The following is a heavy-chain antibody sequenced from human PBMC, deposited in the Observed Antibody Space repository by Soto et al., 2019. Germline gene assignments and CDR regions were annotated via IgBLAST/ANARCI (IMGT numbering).Heavy chain of an antibody. CDR2: ISGSGDNT. D-gene: IGHD3-10*01. J-gene: IGHJ4*02. CDR1: GFTFSNYV. V-gene: IGHV3-23*01. Sequence: GGSLRLSCAASGFTFSNYVMSWVRQAPGKGLEWVSSISGSGDNTYYADSVKGRFTISRDNSKNTLFLQMNSLRAEDTAVYYCARAHGITMVRGASDYWGQGTLVTVSS. CDR3: ARAHGITMVRGASDY.